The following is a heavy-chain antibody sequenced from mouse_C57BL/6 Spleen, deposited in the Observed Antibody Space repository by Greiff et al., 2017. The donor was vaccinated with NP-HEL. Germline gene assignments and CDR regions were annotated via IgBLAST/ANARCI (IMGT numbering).Heavy chain of an antibody. CDR1: GYTFTSSW. J-gene: IGHJ1*03. Sequence: VQLQQPGAELVRPGSSVKLSCKASGYTFTSSWMHWVKQRPIQGLEWIGNIYPSDSETHSNLTFKVKATLTVDKYTSTAYMQLSSLTSEDAAVYYCAREGKDYGSSFWYFDVWGTGTTVTVSS. CDR2: IYPSDSET. V-gene: IGHV1-52*01. CDR3: AREGKDYGSSFWYFDV. D-gene: IGHD1-1*01.